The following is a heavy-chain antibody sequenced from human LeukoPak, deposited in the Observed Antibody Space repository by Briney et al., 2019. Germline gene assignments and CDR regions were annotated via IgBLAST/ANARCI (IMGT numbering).Heavy chain of an antibody. CDR3: ARDSSGRYFDL. D-gene: IGHD6-19*01. Sequence: PSETLSLTCTVSGGSISSYYWSWIRQPPGKGLEWIGYIYYSGSTNYNPSLKSRVTISVDTSKNQFSLKLSPVTAADTAVYYCARDSSGRYFDLWGRGTLVTVSS. J-gene: IGHJ2*01. V-gene: IGHV4-59*01. CDR2: IYYSGST. CDR1: GGSISSYY.